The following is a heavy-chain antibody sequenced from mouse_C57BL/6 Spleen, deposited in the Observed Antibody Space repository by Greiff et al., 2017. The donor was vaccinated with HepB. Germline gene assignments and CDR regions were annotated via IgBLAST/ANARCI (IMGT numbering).Heavy chain of an antibody. CDR1: GYSITSGYY. CDR3: AHNDYDAPGFAY. D-gene: IGHD2-4*01. CDR2: ISYDGSN. Sequence: DVKLQESGPGLVKPSQSLSLTCSVTGYSITSGYYWNWIRQFPGNKLEWMGYISYDGSNNYNPSLKNRISITRDTSKNQFFLKLNSVTTEDTATYYCAHNDYDAPGFAYWGQGTLVTVSA. V-gene: IGHV3-6*01. J-gene: IGHJ3*01.